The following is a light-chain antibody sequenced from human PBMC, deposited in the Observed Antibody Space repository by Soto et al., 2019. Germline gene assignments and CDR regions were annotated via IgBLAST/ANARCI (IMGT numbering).Light chain of an antibody. CDR1: QNSDRY. J-gene: IGKJ1*01. CDR3: QQSYTNPWT. V-gene: IGKV1-39*01. Sequence: DIQMTQSPSSLSASVGDSVTITFRASQNSDRYLNWYQHKPGKAPKLLIFAASSLQSGVPSRFSGSGSATDFTLTISNLQPEDFGTYCCQQSYTNPWTFAQGTKVDIK. CDR2: AAS.